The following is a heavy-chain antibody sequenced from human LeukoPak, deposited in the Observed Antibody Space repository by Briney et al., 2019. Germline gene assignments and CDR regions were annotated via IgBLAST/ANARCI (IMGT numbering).Heavy chain of an antibody. V-gene: IGHV3-15*01. D-gene: IGHD6-13*01. CDR3: TTGPSSWYSNYFYYYMDV. CDR1: GFTFSNAW. CDR2: IKSKSDGGTT. J-gene: IGHJ6*03. Sequence: GGSLRLSCAASGFTFSNAWMSWVRQAPGKGLEWVGHIKSKSDGGTTDYAAPVKGRFTISGDNSKNTLFLQMNSLKTEDTAVYYCTTGPSSWYSNYFYYYMDVWGRGTTVTVSS.